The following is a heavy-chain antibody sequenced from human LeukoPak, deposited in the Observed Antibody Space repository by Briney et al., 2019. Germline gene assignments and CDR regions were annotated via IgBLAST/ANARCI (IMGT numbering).Heavy chain of an antibody. J-gene: IGHJ4*02. CDR2: LYIGRGT. V-gene: IGHV4-4*07. Sequence: SETLSLTCTVSGGSISIYYGSWMPPPAEKGPECIGRLYIGRGTDYTPSLKSPVTMSVDTSKRQFPLRLTSVTAADTSISYGARGSRVFIGDGYYLDSWGPGTLITVSS. D-gene: IGHD3-3*01. CDR3: ARGSRVFIGDGYYLDS. CDR1: GGSISIYY.